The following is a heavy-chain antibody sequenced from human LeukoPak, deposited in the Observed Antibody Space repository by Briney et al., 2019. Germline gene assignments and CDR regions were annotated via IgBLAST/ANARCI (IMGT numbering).Heavy chain of an antibody. CDR2: ISYDGSNK. Sequence: GGSLRLSCAASGFTFSSYAMHWVRQAPGKGLEWVAVISYDGSNKYYADSVKGRFTISRDNSKNTLYLQMNSLRAEDTAVYYCAKDQPGGYSYGNFDYWGQGTLVTVSS. CDR3: AKDQPGGYSYGNFDY. V-gene: IGHV3-30-3*01. CDR1: GFTFSSYA. D-gene: IGHD5-18*01. J-gene: IGHJ4*02.